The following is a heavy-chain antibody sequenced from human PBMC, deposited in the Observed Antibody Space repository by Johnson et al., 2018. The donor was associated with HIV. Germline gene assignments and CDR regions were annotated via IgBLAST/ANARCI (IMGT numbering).Heavy chain of an antibody. CDR3: ARAPEGRGVDAFDV. CDR1: GFTFSDYY. J-gene: IGHJ3*01. Sequence: QVQLVESGGGLVKPGGSLRLSCAASGFTFSDYYMSWIRQAPGKGLEWVSYITSTGITVYYAASVKGRFTISRDNAKNSVYLQMNSLEAEDTAVFYCARAPEGRGVDAFDVGGQGTVVTVSS. D-gene: IGHD3-3*01. CDR2: ITSTGITV. V-gene: IGHV3-11*04.